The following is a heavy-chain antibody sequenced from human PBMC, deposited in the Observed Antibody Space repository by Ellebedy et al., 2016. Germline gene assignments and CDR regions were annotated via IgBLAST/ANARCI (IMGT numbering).Heavy chain of an antibody. Sequence: GGSLRLSXAASGFTFDDYAMHWVRQPPGKGLEWVSGITWNSDRMAYADSVRGRFTISRDNSKNSLYLQMNSLSSEDTALYYCGKGDYYGSGSYFIDKWGQGTLVTVSS. CDR3: GKGDYYGSGSYFIDK. J-gene: IGHJ4*02. CDR1: GFTFDDYA. CDR2: ITWNSDRM. V-gene: IGHV3-9*01. D-gene: IGHD3-10*01.